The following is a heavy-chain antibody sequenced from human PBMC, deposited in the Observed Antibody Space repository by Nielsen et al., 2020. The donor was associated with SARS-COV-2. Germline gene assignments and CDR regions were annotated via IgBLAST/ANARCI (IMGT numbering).Heavy chain of an antibody. Sequence: GESLKISCAASGFTFSSYAMSWVRQAPGKGLEWVSAISGSGGSTYYADSVKGRFTISRDNSKNTLYLQMNSLRAEDTAVYYCAKSLDYGDYLYYFDYWGQGTLVTVSS. J-gene: IGHJ4*02. CDR1: GFTFSSYA. D-gene: IGHD4-17*01. CDR3: AKSLDYGDYLYYFDY. V-gene: IGHV3-23*01. CDR2: ISGSGGST.